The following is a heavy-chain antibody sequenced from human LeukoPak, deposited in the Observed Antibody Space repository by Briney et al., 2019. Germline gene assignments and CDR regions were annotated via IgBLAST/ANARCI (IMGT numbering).Heavy chain of an antibody. J-gene: IGHJ4*02. V-gene: IGHV3-7*01. Sequence: GGSLRLSCAASGFTFSSYWMSWVRQAPGKGLEGVANIKQDGSEKYYVDSVKGRFTISRDNAKNSLYLQMNSLRAEDTAVYYCATTPRIAARFYWGQGTLVTVSS. D-gene: IGHD6-6*01. CDR3: ATTPRIAARFY. CDR1: GFTFSSYW. CDR2: IKQDGSEK.